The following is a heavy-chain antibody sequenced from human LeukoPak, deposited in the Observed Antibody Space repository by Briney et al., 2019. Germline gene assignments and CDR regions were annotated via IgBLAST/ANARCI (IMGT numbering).Heavy chain of an antibody. Sequence: GGSLRLSCSASGRPIRTYWIHWVRQPPGKGLMWVSRISPDGSSRSYADSVKGRFIISRDNAKNTLSLQPISLTAADPAVYYCARDGGLLPDNWGKGTLVTASS. CDR1: GRPIRTYW. J-gene: IGHJ4*02. CDR3: ARDGGLLPDN. D-gene: IGHD2-21*02. V-gene: IGHV3-74*01. CDR2: ISPDGSSR.